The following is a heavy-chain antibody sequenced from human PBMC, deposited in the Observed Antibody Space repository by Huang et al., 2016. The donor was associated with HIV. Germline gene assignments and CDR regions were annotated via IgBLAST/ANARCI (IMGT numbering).Heavy chain of an antibody. J-gene: IGHJ6*03. V-gene: IGHV4-61*09. Sequence: QVQLEESGPGLVKPSQTLSLTCSVSGGSITSDSHYWGWNRQSAAKGLEWLGHIYISRRINYNPALESRITVSLDTSKGQFSLGLSSMTAADTAVYICTRVRLVPAGVNYCMGVWGKGTTISISS. CDR1: GGSITSDSHY. D-gene: IGHD4-17*01. CDR3: TRVRLVPAGVNYCMGV. CDR2: IYISRRI.